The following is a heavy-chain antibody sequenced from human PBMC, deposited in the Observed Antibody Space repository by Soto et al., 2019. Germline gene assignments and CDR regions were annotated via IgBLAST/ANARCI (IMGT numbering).Heavy chain of an antibody. CDR2: ISGSGGST. CDR1: GFTFSSYA. V-gene: IGHV3-23*01. Sequence: GGSLRLFCAASGFTFSSYAMSWVRQAPGKGLEWVSAISGSGGSTYYADSVKGRFTISRDNSKNTLYLQMNSLRAEDTAVYYCAKDQGQNYDFWSGWYPYYYYGMDVWGQGTTVTVSS. D-gene: IGHD3-3*01. J-gene: IGHJ6*02. CDR3: AKDQGQNYDFWSGWYPYYYYGMDV.